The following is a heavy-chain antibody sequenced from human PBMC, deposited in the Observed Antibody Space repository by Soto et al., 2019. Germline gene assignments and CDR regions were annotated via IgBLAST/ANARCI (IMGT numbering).Heavy chain of an antibody. V-gene: IGHV2-5*02. Sequence: QITLKESGPTLVKPTQTLTLTCTFSGFSLSTSGVGVGWIRQPPGKALEWLALIYWDDDKRYSPSLKSRLTIAKDNAKNQVVLTMTNMDPVDTATYYCAHSYCSGGSCYGLGAFDIWGQGTMVTVSS. D-gene: IGHD2-15*01. CDR2: IYWDDDK. J-gene: IGHJ3*02. CDR1: GFSLSTSGVG. CDR3: AHSYCSGGSCYGLGAFDI.